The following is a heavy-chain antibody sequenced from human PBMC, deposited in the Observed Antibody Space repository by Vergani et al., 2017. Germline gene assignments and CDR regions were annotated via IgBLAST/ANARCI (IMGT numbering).Heavy chain of an antibody. D-gene: IGHD6-13*01. CDR1: GFTFSSYS. J-gene: IGHJ4*02. CDR2: ISSSSSYI. CDR3: ARAGRAGRLYSSSWYDY. Sequence: EVQLVESGGGLVKPGGSLRLSCAASGFTFSSYSMNWVRQAPGKGLEWVSSISSSSSYIYYADSVKGRFTISRDNAKNSLYLQMNSLRAEDTAVYYCARAGRAGRLYSSSWYDYWGQGTLVTVSS. V-gene: IGHV3-21*01.